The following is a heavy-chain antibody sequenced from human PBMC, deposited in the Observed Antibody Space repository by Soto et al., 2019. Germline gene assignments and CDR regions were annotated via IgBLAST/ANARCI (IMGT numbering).Heavy chain of an antibody. Sequence: QVQLVESGGGVVQPGRSLRLSCAASGFTLSRYGMHWVRQAPGKGLEWVAVISFEGNTQYYADSVKGRFTISRDNSKDTLSLPIHGLRPEDTAVYYCARGAEHQLLSRDYFYGMDVWGQGTTVSVSS. J-gene: IGHJ6*02. V-gene: IGHV3-30*05. D-gene: IGHD1-1*01. CDR3: ARGAEHQLLSRDYFYGMDV. CDR2: ISFEGNTQ. CDR1: GFTLSRYG.